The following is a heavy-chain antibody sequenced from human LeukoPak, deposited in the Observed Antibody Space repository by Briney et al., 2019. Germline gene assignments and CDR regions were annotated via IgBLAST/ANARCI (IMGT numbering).Heavy chain of an antibody. V-gene: IGHV3-48*03. D-gene: IGHD2-21*02. CDR2: ISSSGSTI. CDR1: GFTFSSYE. J-gene: IGHJ5*02. CDR3: AGLQAYCGGDCYPGWFDP. Sequence: GGSLRLSCAASGFTFSSYEMNWVRQAPGKGLEWVSYISSSGSTIYYADSVKGRFTISRDNAKNSLYLQVNSLRAEDTAVYYCAGLQAYCGGDCYPGWFDPWGQGTLVTVSS.